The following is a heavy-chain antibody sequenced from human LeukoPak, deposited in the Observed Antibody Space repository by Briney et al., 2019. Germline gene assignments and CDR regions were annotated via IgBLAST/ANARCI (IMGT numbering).Heavy chain of an antibody. D-gene: IGHD3-16*02. V-gene: IGHV3-7*01. J-gene: IGHJ4*02. Sequence: GGSLRLSCAASGFTFRSFWMSWVRQAPGKGLEWVANIKQDGSEKYYVDSVKGRFTISRDNAKNSLYLQMNSLRAEDTAVYYCARDTPYLRYDYVWGSYRSPRGDYWGQGTLVTVSS. CDR1: GFTFRSFW. CDR2: IKQDGSEK. CDR3: ARDTPYLRYDYVWGSYRSPRGDY.